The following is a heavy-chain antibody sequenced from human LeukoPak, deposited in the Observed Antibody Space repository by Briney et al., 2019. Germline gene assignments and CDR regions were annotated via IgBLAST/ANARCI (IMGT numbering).Heavy chain of an antibody. CDR2: ISSNGGST. CDR3: ARDGRLVGPFDY. V-gene: IGHV3-64*01. J-gene: IGHJ4*02. CDR1: GFTFSRWA. Sequence: GGSLRLSCAASGFTFSRWAMHWVRQAPGKGLEYVSAISSNGGSTYYANSVKGRFTISRDNSRNTEYLQMGSLRAEDTAVYYCARDGRLVGPFDYWGQGTLVTVST. D-gene: IGHD1-26*01.